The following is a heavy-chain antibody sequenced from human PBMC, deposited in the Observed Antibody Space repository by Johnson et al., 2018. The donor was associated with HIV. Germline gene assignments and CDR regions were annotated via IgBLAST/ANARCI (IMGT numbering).Heavy chain of an antibody. D-gene: IGHD1-26*01. CDR1: GFTFSYVW. J-gene: IGHJ3*02. CDR2: INWNGGST. Sequence: VQLVESGGGFVEPGGSLRLSCAASGFTFSYVWMHWVRQAPGKGLEWVSGINWNGGSTGYADSVKGRFTISRDNAKNSLYLQMNSLRAEDTALYYCAKDMRQWELLDAFDIWGQGTMVTVSS. CDR3: AKDMRQWELLDAFDI. V-gene: IGHV3-20*04.